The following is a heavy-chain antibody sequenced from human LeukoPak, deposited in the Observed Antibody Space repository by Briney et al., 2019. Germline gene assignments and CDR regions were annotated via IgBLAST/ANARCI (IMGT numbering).Heavy chain of an antibody. D-gene: IGHD3-3*01. J-gene: IGHJ4*02. CDR2: INPSGGST. V-gene: IGHV1-46*01. CDR3: ARTLWSGYYYDY. Sequence: GASVKVSCKASGYTFTSYYMHWVRQAPGQGLEWMGIINPSGGSTSYAQKFQGRVTMTWDTSTSAVYMELSSLRSEDTAVYYCARTLWSGYYYDYWGQGTLVTVSS. CDR1: GYTFTSYY.